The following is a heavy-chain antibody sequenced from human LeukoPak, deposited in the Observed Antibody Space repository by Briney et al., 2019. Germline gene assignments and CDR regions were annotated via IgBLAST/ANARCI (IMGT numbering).Heavy chain of an antibody. V-gene: IGHV3-7*01. CDR1: GFMFSNFW. CDR3: VSWSSLDS. CDR2: TNPQTSKK. D-gene: IGHD1-26*01. J-gene: IGHJ4*02. Sequence: GGTLRLSCVGPGFMFSNFWMSGVRETPGGGLEGVAHTNPQTSKKYYVDSVKGRFAISRDNARTSLYLQMNSLRAEDTAAYYCVSWSSLDSWGQGTLVTVSS.